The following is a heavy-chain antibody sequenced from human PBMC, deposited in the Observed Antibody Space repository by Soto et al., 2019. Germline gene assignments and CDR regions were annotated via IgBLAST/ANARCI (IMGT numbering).Heavy chain of an antibody. V-gene: IGHV1-24*01. Sequence: ASVKVSCKVSGYTLTELSMHWVRQAPGKGLEWMGGFDPEDGETIYAQKFQGRVTMTEDTSTDTAYMELSSLRSEDTAVYYCATDRNDYIWGSYRYTSAFDIWGQGTMVTVS. D-gene: IGHD3-16*02. CDR2: FDPEDGET. CDR1: GYTLTELS. J-gene: IGHJ3*02. CDR3: ATDRNDYIWGSYRYTSAFDI.